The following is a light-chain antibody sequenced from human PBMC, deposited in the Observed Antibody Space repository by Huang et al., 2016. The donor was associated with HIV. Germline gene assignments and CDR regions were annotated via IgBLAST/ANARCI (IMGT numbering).Light chain of an antibody. V-gene: IGKV3-15*01. CDR1: QSVNSD. J-gene: IGKJ4*01. Sequence: EIEMTQSPVTLSVSPGQRATLSCRASQSVNSDWAGYQQNPGQALRLLIYGASTRATGIPAKFNATGSGTEFNLSINNLQSGDFAVYYCQQYNDWPPLTCGGGTKVEI. CDR3: QQYNDWPPLT. CDR2: GAS.